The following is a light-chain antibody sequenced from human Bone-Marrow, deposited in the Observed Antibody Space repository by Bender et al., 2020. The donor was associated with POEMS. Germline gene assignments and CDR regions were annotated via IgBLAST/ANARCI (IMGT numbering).Light chain of an antibody. J-gene: IGLJ3*02. Sequence: QSVLTQPPSASGTPGQRVIISCSGSSSNIVTNPVNWYQHLPETAPKVLIYNTNQRPSGVPDRFSGSKSGTSASLAISALQSEDEGDYYCATWHDSLNGWVFGGGTKLAVL. CDR2: NTN. CDR1: SSNIVTNP. CDR3: ATWHDSLNGWV. V-gene: IGLV1-44*01.